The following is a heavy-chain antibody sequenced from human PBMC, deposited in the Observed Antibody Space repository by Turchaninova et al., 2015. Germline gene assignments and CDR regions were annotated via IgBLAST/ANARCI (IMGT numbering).Heavy chain of an antibody. V-gene: IGHV1-69*12. D-gene: IGHD3-22*01. Sequence: QVQLVQSGAEVKKPGSPVKVSCKASGGTFSTPAISWVRQAPGPGLEWMGGITPMFGTANNAQKCQGRVTNTADDATSTAFMELRSLRSEDTALYYCARGPDSSSYYYFYWGQGTLVTVSS. CDR3: ARGPDSSSYYYFY. CDR2: ITPMFGTA. CDR1: GGTFSTPA. J-gene: IGHJ4*02.